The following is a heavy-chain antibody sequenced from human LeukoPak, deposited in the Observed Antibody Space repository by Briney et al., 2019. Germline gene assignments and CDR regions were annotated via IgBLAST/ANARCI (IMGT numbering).Heavy chain of an antibody. CDR1: GFTFSSYA. J-gene: IGHJ4*02. V-gene: IGHV3-23*01. Sequence: QPGGSLRLSCAASGFTFSSYAMSWVRQAPGKGLEWVSAISGSGGSTYYADSVKGRFTISRDNSKNTLYLQMNSLRAEGTAVYYCAKVLGYSNYVSGYWGQGTLVTVSS. CDR2: ISGSGGST. CDR3: AKVLGYSNYVSGY. D-gene: IGHD4-11*01.